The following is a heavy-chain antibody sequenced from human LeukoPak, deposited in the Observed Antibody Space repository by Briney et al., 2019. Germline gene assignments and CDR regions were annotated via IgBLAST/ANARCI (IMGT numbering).Heavy chain of an antibody. J-gene: IGHJ1*01. Sequence: SETLSLTCAVYGGSFSGYYWSWIRQPPGKGLDWIGEINHSGSTNYNPSLKSQVTISVDTSKNQFSLKLSSVTAADTAVYYCARVAYSSGWYLFFQHWGQGTLVTVSS. CDR2: INHSGST. CDR1: GGSFSGYY. V-gene: IGHV4-34*01. CDR3: ARVAYSSGWYLFFQH. D-gene: IGHD6-19*01.